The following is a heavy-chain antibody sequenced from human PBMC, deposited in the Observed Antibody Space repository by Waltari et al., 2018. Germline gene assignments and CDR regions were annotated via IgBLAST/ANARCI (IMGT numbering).Heavy chain of an antibody. V-gene: IGHV5-51*01. J-gene: IGHJ3*02. CDR3: ARSSTAAGDALDI. CDR1: GYRFSSHG. D-gene: IGHD6-13*01. Sequence: EVQLAQSGAEVKKPGESLKITGKGSGYRFSSHGISWVRQVPGKGLEWMGIIFPGDSDTRYSPSYQGQVTISADKSTSTAYLQWSSLRAPDTAMYYCARSSTAAGDALDIWGQGTMVTVSS. CDR2: IFPGDSDT.